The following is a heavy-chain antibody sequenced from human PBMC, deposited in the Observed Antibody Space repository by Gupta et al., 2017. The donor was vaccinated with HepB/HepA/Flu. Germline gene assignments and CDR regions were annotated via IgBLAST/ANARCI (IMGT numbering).Heavy chain of an antibody. CDR3: ARHLRDYSSGWYYFDY. V-gene: IGHV4-39*01. CDR2: IYYSGSS. Sequence: QLQLQESGPGLVKPSETLSLTCTVSGGSISSSSYSWGWIRQPPGKGLEWIGNIYYSGSSYYNPSLKSRVTISVDMSKNQFSLKLSSVTAADTAVYYCARHLRDYSSGWYYFDYWGQGTLVTVSS. J-gene: IGHJ4*02. CDR1: GGSISSSSYS. D-gene: IGHD6-19*01.